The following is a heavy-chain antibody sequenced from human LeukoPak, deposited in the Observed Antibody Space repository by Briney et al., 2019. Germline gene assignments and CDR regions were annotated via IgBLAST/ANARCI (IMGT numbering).Heavy chain of an antibody. D-gene: IGHD3-3*01. Sequence: GGSLRLSCAASGFTFSNFLMTWVRQAPGKGPEWVSAISGSGGDTYYADSVKGRFTISRDNSKNTLYLQMNSLRAEDTAVYYCARARPVWSGYYFGPTRYDYWGQGTLVTVSS. CDR2: ISGSGGDT. J-gene: IGHJ4*02. CDR3: ARARPVWSGYYFGPTRYDY. V-gene: IGHV3-23*01. CDR1: GFTFSNFL.